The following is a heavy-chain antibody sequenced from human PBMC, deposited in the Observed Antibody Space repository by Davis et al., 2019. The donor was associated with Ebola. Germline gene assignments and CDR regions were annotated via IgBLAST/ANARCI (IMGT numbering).Heavy chain of an antibody. D-gene: IGHD6-13*01. V-gene: IGHV3-11*05. CDR2: ISSSSSYT. J-gene: IGHJ4*02. Sequence: GESLKISCAASGFTFSDYYMSWIRQAPGKGLEWVSYISSSSSYTNYADSVKGRFTISRDNAKNSLYLQMNTLRAEDTAVYYCARGTGAAPGIDFWGQGTLVTVSS. CDR1: GFTFSDYY. CDR3: ARGTGAAPGIDF.